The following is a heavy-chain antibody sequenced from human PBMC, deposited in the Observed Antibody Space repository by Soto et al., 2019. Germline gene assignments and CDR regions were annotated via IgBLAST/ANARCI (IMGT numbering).Heavy chain of an antibody. CDR3: AKDAQAYYDFWSGYFAAFDI. V-gene: IGHV3-23*01. CDR1: GFTFSSYA. CDR2: ISGSGGST. D-gene: IGHD3-3*01. J-gene: IGHJ3*02. Sequence: GSLRLSCAASGFTFSSYAMSWVRQAPGKGLEWVSAISGSGGSTYYADSVKGRFTISRDNSKNTLYLQMNSLRAEDTAVYYCAKDAQAYYDFWSGYFAAFDIWGQGTMVTVSS.